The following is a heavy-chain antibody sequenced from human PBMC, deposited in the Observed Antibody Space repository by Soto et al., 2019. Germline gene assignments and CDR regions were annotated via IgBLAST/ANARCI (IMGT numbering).Heavy chain of an antibody. CDR2: ISYDGSNK. V-gene: IGHV3-30*18. CDR1: GFTFSSYG. Sequence: QVQLVESGGGVVQPGRSLRLSCATSGFTFSSYGMHWVRQAPGRGLEWVAGISYDGSNKYYADSAKGRFTISRDNSKNTLYLQTNSLRAEDTAVYYCVKDHYDSSYLFDYWGQGTLVTVSS. D-gene: IGHD3-22*01. J-gene: IGHJ4*02. CDR3: VKDHYDSSYLFDY.